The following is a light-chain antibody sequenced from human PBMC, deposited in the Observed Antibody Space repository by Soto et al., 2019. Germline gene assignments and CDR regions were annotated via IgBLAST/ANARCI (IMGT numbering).Light chain of an antibody. V-gene: IGLV1-44*01. Sequence: QSVLTQPPSASGTPGQRVTISCSGSNSNIGDNTVNWFQQLPGTAPKLLISTNNQRPSGVPDRFSGSKSGTSASLAISGLQSEDEADYYCASWDDSLNGVVFGGGTQLTAL. J-gene: IGLJ2*01. CDR3: ASWDDSLNGVV. CDR1: NSNIGDNT. CDR2: TNN.